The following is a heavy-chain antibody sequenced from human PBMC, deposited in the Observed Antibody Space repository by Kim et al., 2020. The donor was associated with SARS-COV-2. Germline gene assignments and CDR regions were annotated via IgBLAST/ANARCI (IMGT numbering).Heavy chain of an antibody. CDR2: IDDSGST. D-gene: IGHD5-18*01. CDR3: ATSTWIELWLRGGYFDY. Sequence: SETLSLTCTVSGGSISGYYWSWIRQSPGKGLEWIGYIDDSGSTNYNPSLKSRVTILVDTSKKQFSLNLRSVTAADTAVYYCATSTWIELWLRGGYFDYWG. V-gene: IGHV4-59*01. J-gene: IGHJ4*01. CDR1: GGSISGYY.